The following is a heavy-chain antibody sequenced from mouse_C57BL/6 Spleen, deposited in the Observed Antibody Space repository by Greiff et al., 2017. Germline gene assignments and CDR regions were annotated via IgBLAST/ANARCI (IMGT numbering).Heavy chain of an antibody. J-gene: IGHJ3*01. CDR3: ARHYGSSIAWFAY. Sequence: QVQLKQPGAELVKPGASVKLSCKASGYTFTSYWMHWVKQRPGQGLEWIGMIHPNSGSTNYNEKFKSKATLTVDKSSSTAYMQLSSLTSEDSAVYYCARHYGSSIAWFAYWGQGTLVTVSA. V-gene: IGHV1-64*01. CDR2: IHPNSGST. D-gene: IGHD1-1*01. CDR1: GYTFTSYW.